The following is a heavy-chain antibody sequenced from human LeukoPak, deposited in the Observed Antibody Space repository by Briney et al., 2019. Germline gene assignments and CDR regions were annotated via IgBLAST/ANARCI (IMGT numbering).Heavy chain of an antibody. CDR3: VRISCTGSRCKPYSYYDMDV. V-gene: IGHV3-33*01. Sequence: GRSLRLSCAASGFTFSRYGMHWVRQAPGKGLEWVAVIWYDGSNRQYVDSVKGRFTISRDNSKNTLYLQMNSLRADDTAVYYCVRISCTGSRCKPYSYYDMDVWGQGTTVTVSS. D-gene: IGHD2-15*01. CDR2: IWYDGSNR. CDR1: GFTFSRYG. J-gene: IGHJ6*02.